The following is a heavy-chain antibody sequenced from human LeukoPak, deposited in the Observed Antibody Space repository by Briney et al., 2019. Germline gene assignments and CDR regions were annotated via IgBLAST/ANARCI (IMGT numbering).Heavy chain of an antibody. CDR1: GFTFSSYS. CDR3: ARDLTFGGVIARSRDY. Sequence: GGSLRLSCAASGFTFSSYSMNWVRQAPGKGLEWVSYISSSSSTIYYADSVKVRFTISRDNAKNSLYLQMNSLRAEDTAVYYCARDLTFGGVIARSRDYWGQGTLVTVSS. CDR2: ISSSSSTI. J-gene: IGHJ4*02. V-gene: IGHV3-48*01. D-gene: IGHD3-16*02.